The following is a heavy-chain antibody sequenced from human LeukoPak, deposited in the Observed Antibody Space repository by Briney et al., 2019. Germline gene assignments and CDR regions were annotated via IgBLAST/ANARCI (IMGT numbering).Heavy chain of an antibody. V-gene: IGHV3-23*01. Sequence: PGGSLRLSCVASGITLSNYAVSWVRQAPEKGLDWVSVISGSAHKIRYADSVKGRFTISRDNSKNTLYLQMNSLRAEDTAVYYCAREVAAAGRPYNRFDPWGQGTLVTVS. CDR2: ISGSAHKI. CDR1: GITLSNYA. J-gene: IGHJ5*02. CDR3: AREVAAAGRPYNRFDP. D-gene: IGHD6-13*01.